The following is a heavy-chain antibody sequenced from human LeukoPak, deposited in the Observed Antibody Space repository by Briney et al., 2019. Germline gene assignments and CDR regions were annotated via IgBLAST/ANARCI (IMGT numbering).Heavy chain of an antibody. CDR1: GGSISSGGYY. J-gene: IGHJ4*02. Sequence: SETLSFTCTVSGGSISSGGYYWSWIRQPPGKGLEWIGYIYHSGSTYYNPSLKSRVTISVDRSKNQFSLKLSSVTAADTAVYYCASGPYSSSWYDYYFDYWGQGTLVTVSS. V-gene: IGHV4-30-2*01. CDR2: IYHSGST. CDR3: ASGPYSSSWYDYYFDY. D-gene: IGHD6-13*01.